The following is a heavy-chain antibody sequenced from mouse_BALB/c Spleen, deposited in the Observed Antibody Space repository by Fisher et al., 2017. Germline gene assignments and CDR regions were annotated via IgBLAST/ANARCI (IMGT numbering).Heavy chain of an antibody. CDR3: ARRAGTIWYFDV. J-gene: IGHJ1*01. D-gene: IGHD4-1*01. Sequence: KFKGKATLTSDKSSSTAYMELSSLTSEDSAVYYCARRAGTIWYFDVWGAGTTVTVSS. V-gene: IGHV1S136*01.